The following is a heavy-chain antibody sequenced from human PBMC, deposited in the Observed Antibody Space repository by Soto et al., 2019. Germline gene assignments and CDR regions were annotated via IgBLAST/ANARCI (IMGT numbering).Heavy chain of an antibody. Sequence: SETLSLTCTVSGGSISSSSYYWGWIRQPPGKGLEWIGSIYYSGSTYYNPSLKSRVTISVDTSKNQFSLKLSSVTAADTAVYYCARQSITMVRGVLDWFDPWGQGTLVTVSS. CDR2: IYYSGST. CDR1: GGSISSSSYY. V-gene: IGHV4-39*01. D-gene: IGHD3-10*01. J-gene: IGHJ5*02. CDR3: ARQSITMVRGVLDWFDP.